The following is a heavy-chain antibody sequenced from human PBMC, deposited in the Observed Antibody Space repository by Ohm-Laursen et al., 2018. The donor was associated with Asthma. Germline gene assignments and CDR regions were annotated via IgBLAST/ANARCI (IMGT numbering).Heavy chain of an antibody. D-gene: IGHD2-8*02. Sequence: TLSLTCTVSGDSFTSGGHYWSWIRQLPGKGLEWIGYIYYTGSTYYNPSLKSRVTISVDTSKKQFSLRLSSVTAADTAVYYCARDDCTGGVCYGRPYYYYGMDVWGQGTTVTVSS. J-gene: IGHJ6*02. CDR1: GDSFTSGGHY. V-gene: IGHV4-31*03. CDR3: ARDDCTGGVCYGRPYYYYGMDV. CDR2: IYYTGST.